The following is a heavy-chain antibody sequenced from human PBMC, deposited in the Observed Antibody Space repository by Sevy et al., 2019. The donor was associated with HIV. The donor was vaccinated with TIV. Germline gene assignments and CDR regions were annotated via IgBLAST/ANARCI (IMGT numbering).Heavy chain of an antibody. J-gene: IGHJ6*02. D-gene: IGHD6-13*01. CDR2: INTNTGNP. CDR1: GYTFTSYA. V-gene: IGHV7-4-1*02. Sequence: ASVKVSCEASGYTFTSYAMNWVRQAPGQGLEWMGWINTNTGNPTYAQGFTGRFVFSLDTSVSTAYLQISSLKAEDTAVYYCARAAIAAAGTEGYYYYGMDVWGQGTTVTVSS. CDR3: ARAAIAAAGTEGYYYYGMDV.